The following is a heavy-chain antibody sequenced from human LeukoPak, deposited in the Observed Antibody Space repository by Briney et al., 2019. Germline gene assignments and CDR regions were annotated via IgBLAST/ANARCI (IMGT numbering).Heavy chain of an antibody. CDR1: GGSISSYY. CDR3: ARELVGATNHWYLDL. D-gene: IGHD1-26*01. CDR2: IYTSGSN. V-gene: IGHV4-4*07. J-gene: IGHJ2*01. Sequence: SSETLSLTCTVSGGSISSYYWSWIRQPAGKGLEWIGRIYTSGSNNHNPSLKRRVTMSVDTYKNQFSLKLSSVTAADTAVYYCARELVGATNHWYLDLWGRGTLVTVSS.